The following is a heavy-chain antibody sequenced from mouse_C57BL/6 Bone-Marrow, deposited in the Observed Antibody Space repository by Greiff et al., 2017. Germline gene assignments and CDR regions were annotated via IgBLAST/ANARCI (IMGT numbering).Heavy chain of an antibody. CDR1: GYTFTSYW. CDR2: IDPSDSYT. D-gene: IGHD2-3*01. CDR3: ARENDGYRYAMDY. J-gene: IGHJ4*01. V-gene: IGHV1-50*01. Sequence: QVQLQQPGAELVKPGASVKLSCKASGYTFTSYWMQWVKQRPGQGLEWIGEIDPSDSYTNYNQKFKGKATLTVDTSSSTAYMQLSSLTSEDSAVYYCARENDGYRYAMDYWGQGTSVTVSS.